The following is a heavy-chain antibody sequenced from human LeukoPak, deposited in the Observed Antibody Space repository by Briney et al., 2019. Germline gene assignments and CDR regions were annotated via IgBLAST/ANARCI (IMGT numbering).Heavy chain of an antibody. CDR3: ARVRSSWYSDY. V-gene: IGHV4-31*03. D-gene: IGHD6-13*01. CDR1: GGSISSGGYY. Sequence: SETLSLTCTVSGGSISSGGYYWSWIRQHPGKGLEWIGYIYYSGSTYYNPSLKSRVTISVDTSKNQLSLKLSSVTAADTAVYYCARVRSSWYSDYWGQGTLVTVSS. CDR2: IYYSGST. J-gene: IGHJ4*02.